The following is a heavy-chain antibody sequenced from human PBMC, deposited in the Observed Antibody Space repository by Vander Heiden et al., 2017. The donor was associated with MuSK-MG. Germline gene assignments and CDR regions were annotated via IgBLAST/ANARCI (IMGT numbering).Heavy chain of an antibody. Sequence: QLQVQESGPGLVKPSETLSLTCTVSGCSISSSGYYWCWIRQSPGKWLEWIGTRYYRGSTYYNPSLKSRVTLSVDTSKNQFSLKLNAVTAADAAVYYCAGRRGLIYFDYWGQGTLVSVSS. V-gene: IGHV4-39*01. CDR1: GCSISSSGYY. CDR2: RYYRGST. CDR3: AGRRGLIYFDY. J-gene: IGHJ4*02. D-gene: IGHD1-26*01.